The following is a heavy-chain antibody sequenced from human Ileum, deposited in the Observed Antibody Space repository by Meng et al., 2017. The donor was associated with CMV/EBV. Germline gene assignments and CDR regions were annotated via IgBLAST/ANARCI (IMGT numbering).Heavy chain of an antibody. D-gene: IGHD2-15*01. Sequence: SGFSLTSSEVGVGWIRQCPGKALEWLALIYGDDDKRYSPPLSSRLTITKDSFKNQVVLTMTNMDPVDTATYYCAHSYCSAGTCYSFYYWGQGTLVTVSS. J-gene: IGHJ4*02. CDR1: GFSLTSSEVG. V-gene: IGHV2-5*02. CDR2: IYGDDDK. CDR3: AHSYCSAGTCYSFYY.